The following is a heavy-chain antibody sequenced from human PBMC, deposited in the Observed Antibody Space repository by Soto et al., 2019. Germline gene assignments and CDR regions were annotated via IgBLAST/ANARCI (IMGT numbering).Heavy chain of an antibody. V-gene: IGHV3-15*01. CDR2: IKSKTDGGTT. CDR3: TTVVHYGDYPTDYYYGMDV. J-gene: IGHJ6*02. CDR1: GFTFSNAW. Sequence: GGFLRLSCAASGFTFSNAWMSWVRQAPGKGLEWVGRIKSKTDGGTTDYAAPVKGRFTISRDDSKNTLYLQMNSLKTEDTAVYYCTTVVHYGDYPTDYYYGMDVWGQGTTVTVSS. D-gene: IGHD4-17*01.